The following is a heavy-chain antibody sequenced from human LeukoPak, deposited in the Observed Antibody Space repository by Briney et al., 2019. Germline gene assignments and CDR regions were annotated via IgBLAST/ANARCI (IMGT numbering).Heavy chain of an antibody. V-gene: IGHV3-15*01. J-gene: IGHJ4*02. CDR3: TTVFGRAAGTLWFDY. D-gene: IGHD6-13*01. CDR1: GFTVSDNY. CDR2: IKSKTDGGST. Sequence: KTGGSLRLSCAASGFTVSDNYMSWVRQAPGKGLEWVGRIKSKTDGGSTDYAAPVKGRFTISRDDSKNTLYLQMNSLKTEDTAVYYCTTVFGRAAGTLWFDYWGQGTLVTVSS.